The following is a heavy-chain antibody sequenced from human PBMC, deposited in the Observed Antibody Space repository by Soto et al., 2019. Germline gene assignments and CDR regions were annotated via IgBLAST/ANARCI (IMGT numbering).Heavy chain of an antibody. D-gene: IGHD6-19*01. V-gene: IGHV4-34*01. CDR3: ARGKIEVSVAKQWLEY. Sequence: SETLSLTCAVYGGSFSGYYWSWIRQPPGKGLEWIGEINHSGSTNYNPSLKSRVTISVDTSKNQFSLKLSSVTAADTAVYYCARGKIEVSVAKQWLEYWGQGTLVTVSS. J-gene: IGHJ4*02. CDR2: INHSGST. CDR1: GGSFSGYY.